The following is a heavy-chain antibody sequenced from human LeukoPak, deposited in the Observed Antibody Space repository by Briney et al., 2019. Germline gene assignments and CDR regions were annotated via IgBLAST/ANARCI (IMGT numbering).Heavy chain of an antibody. D-gene: IGHD1-26*01. Sequence: GESLKISCKGSGYSFTTYWIGWVRQMPGKGLEWMGIIYPGDSDTRYSPSFQGQVTISADKSISTAYLQWSSLKAPDTAMYYCARHQIVGATRSPFDYWGQGTLVTVSS. CDR3: ARHQIVGATRSPFDY. CDR1: GYSFTTYW. CDR2: IYPGDSDT. J-gene: IGHJ4*02. V-gene: IGHV5-51*01.